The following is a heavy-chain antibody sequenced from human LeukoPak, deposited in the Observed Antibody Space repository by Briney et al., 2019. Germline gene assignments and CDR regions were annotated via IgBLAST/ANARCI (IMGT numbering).Heavy chain of an antibody. CDR2: INHSGST. J-gene: IGHJ4*02. Sequence: PSETLSLTCAVYGGSFSGYYWSWIRQPPGKGLEWIGEINHSGSTNYNPSLKSRVTISVDTSKNQISLRLSSVTAADTAVYYCARGTAVAGIDYWGQGTLVTVSS. V-gene: IGHV4-34*01. CDR1: GGSFSGYY. D-gene: IGHD6-19*01. CDR3: ARGTAVAGIDY.